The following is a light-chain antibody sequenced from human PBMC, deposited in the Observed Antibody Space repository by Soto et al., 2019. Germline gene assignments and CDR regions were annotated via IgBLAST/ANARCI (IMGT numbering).Light chain of an antibody. J-gene: IGKJ2*01. Sequence: DIQMTQSPSTLSASVGDTVTITCRASQSISSWLAWYQQKPGKAPKLLIYDASTLESGVPSRFSGSGSGREFILTISSLQPDDFATYYCQQYQSYLYTFGQGTKVDI. CDR2: DAS. CDR1: QSISSW. CDR3: QQYQSYLYT. V-gene: IGKV1-5*01.